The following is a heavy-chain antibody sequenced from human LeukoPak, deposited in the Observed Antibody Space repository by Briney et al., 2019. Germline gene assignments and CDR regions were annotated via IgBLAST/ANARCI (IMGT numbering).Heavy chain of an antibody. CDR3: ARTRELVDAFDI. J-gene: IGHJ3*02. D-gene: IGHD1-26*01. CDR2: ISSSSSYI. CDR1: GFTFSSYS. V-gene: IGHV3-21*04. Sequence: GGSLRLSCAASGFTFSSYSMNWVRQAPGKGLEWVSSISSSSSYIYYADSVKGRFTISRDNAKNSLYLQMNSLRAEDMALYYCARTRELVDAFDIWGQGTMVTVSS.